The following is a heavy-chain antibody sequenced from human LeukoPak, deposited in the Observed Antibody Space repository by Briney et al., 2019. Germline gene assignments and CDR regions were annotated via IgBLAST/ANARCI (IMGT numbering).Heavy chain of an antibody. V-gene: IGHV3-23*01. CDR1: GFTFSNYA. J-gene: IGHJ4*02. D-gene: IGHD2-15*01. Sequence: GGSLRLSCAASGFTFSNYAMSWVRQAPGKGLEWVSAISGSGVSTDYADSVKGRFTISRDNSKNTLYLQMSSLRAEDTAVYYCAKTLAYCSGGSCYSNYYFDYWRQGTLVTVSS. CDR3: AKTLAYCSGGSCYSNYYFDY. CDR2: ISGSGVST.